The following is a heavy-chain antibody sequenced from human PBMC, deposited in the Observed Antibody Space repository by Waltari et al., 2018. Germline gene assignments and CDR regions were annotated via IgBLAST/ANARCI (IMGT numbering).Heavy chain of an antibody. J-gene: IGHJ4*02. CDR3: ARGLRFTESLDS. CDR1: GYTFSTYA. Sequence: QVQLVQPVSELKKPGSSVILSCPASGYTFSTYAINWVRHAPGQGPQWMGWIHPSTGNPTYARDFIGRFVFSLDSSVTTAYLEISDLKTEDTAVYYCARGLRFTESLDSWGRGTLVTVSS. V-gene: IGHV7-4-1*02. D-gene: IGHD4-4*01. CDR2: IHPSTGNP.